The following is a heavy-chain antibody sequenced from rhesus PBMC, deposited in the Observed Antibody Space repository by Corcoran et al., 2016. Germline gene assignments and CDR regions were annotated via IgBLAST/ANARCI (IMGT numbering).Heavy chain of an antibody. Sequence: QVTLKESGPALVKPTQTLTLTCTFSGFSLTTSGMGVGWIRQPPWKALEWLSLIYWDDDKRYSTSLKSRLTRSKYPSKNQVVLTMTYMDPVNTATYYCARGGYFDYWGQGVLVTVSS. J-gene: IGHJ4*01. CDR3: ARGGYFDY. V-gene: IGHV2-174*01. CDR2: IYWDDDK. CDR1: GFSLTTSGMG.